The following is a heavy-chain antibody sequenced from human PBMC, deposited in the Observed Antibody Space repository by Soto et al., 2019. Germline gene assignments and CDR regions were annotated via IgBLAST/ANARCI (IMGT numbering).Heavy chain of an antibody. J-gene: IGHJ4*02. CDR2: IKQDGSEI. V-gene: IGHV3-7*01. CDR1: GFTFSSYW. D-gene: IGHD1-26*01. CDR3: ARDRLIVGVTASFVY. Sequence: GGSLRLSCAASGFTFSSYWMSWVRQAPGKGLEWVANIKQDGSEIYYVDSVKGRFTISRDNAKNSLYLQMDSLRAEDTAVYYFARDRLIVGVTASFVYWGQGTLVTISS.